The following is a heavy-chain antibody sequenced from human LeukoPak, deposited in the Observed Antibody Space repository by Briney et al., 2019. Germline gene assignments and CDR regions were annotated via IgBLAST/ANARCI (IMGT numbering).Heavy chain of an antibody. CDR2: ISGSGGGT. CDR1: GSTFSSYA. Sequence: GGSLRLSCAASGSTFSSYAMSWVRQAPGKGLEWVSAISGSGGGTYYADSVKGRFTISRDNSKNTLYLQMNSLRAEDTAVYYCAKAEGITMIVVVITPFDYWGQGTLVTVSS. D-gene: IGHD3-22*01. V-gene: IGHV3-23*01. CDR3: AKAEGITMIVVVITPFDY. J-gene: IGHJ4*02.